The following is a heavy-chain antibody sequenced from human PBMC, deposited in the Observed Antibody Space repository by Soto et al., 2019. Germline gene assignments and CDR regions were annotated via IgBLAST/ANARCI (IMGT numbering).Heavy chain of an antibody. CDR2: ISGSGGST. CDR1: GFTFSSYA. D-gene: IGHD3-10*01. Sequence: GGSLRLSCAASGFTFSSYAMSWVRQAPGKGLEWVSAISGSGGSTYYADSVKGRFTISRNNSKNTLYLLMNSLRAEDTAVYYCAKGGENYYGSGSYYNYYYYYYMDVWGKGTTVTGSS. CDR3: AKGGENYYGSGSYYNYYYYYYMDV. J-gene: IGHJ6*03. V-gene: IGHV3-23*01.